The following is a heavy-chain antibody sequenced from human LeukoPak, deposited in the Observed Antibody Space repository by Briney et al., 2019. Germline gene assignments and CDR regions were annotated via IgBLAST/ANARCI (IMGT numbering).Heavy chain of an antibody. V-gene: IGHV1-46*01. CDR1: GYTFTSYY. Sequence: ASVKASCKASGYTFTSYYMHWVRQAPGQGLEWMGIINPSGGSTSYAQKFQGRVTMTRDTSTSTVYMELSSLRSEDTAVYYCARVGTGSSNVGVIHDYWGQGTLVTVSS. CDR2: INPSGGST. D-gene: IGHD2-2*01. CDR3: ARVGTGSSNVGVIHDY. J-gene: IGHJ4*02.